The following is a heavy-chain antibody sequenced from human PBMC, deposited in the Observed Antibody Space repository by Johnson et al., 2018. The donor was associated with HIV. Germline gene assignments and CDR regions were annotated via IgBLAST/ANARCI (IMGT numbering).Heavy chain of an antibody. CDR1: GFNVDDDA. CDR2: INWNGGST. D-gene: IGHD1-1*01. V-gene: IGHV3-20*04. J-gene: IGHJ3*02. CDR3: ARREGTTGTFSAFDI. Sequence: VQLVESGGGVVRPGGSLRLSCAASGFNVDDDALSWVRQAPGKGLEWVSGINWNGGSTGYADSVKGRFTISRDNAKNSLYLQMNSLRAEDTALYYCARREGTTGTFSAFDIWGQGTMVTVSS.